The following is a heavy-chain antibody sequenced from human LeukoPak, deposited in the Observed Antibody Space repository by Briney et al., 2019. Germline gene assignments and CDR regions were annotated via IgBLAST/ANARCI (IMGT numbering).Heavy chain of an antibody. V-gene: IGHV3-53*01. J-gene: IGHJ4*02. D-gene: IGHD3-16*02. Sequence: PGGSLILSCAASGFPVSSNYMSWVRQAPGKGLEWVSVIYRDDTTYYADSVKGRFTIFRDNSKNTLYLQMNSLRDDDTAVYYRARAPYGVGYTAERDYWGQGTLVTVSS. CDR1: GFPVSSNY. CDR2: IYRDDTT. CDR3: ARAPYGVGYTAERDY.